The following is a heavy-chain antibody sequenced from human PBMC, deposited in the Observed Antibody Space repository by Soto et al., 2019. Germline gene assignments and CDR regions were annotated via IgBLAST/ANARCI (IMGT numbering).Heavy chain of an antibody. D-gene: IGHD3-9*01. CDR2: ISAYNGNT. J-gene: IGHJ5*02. CDR3: ARWDYDILTGLKPFDP. V-gene: IGHV1-18*01. CDR1: GYTFTSYG. Sequence: ASVKVSCKASGYTFTSYGISWVRQAPGQGLEWMGWISAYNGNTNYAQKLQGRVTMTTDTSTSTAYMELRSLRSDDTAVYYCARWDYDILTGLKPFDPWGQGTLVTVSS.